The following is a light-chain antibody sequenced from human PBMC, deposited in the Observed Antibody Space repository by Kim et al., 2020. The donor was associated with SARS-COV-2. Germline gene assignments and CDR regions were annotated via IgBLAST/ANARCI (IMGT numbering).Light chain of an antibody. CDR2: AAS. J-gene: IGKJ3*01. CDR1: QGINSY. Sequence: ASVGDRVTITCRASQGINSYLAWYLQKPGKAPKLLIYAASTLHSGVPSRFSGSGSGTDFTLTISSLQPEDFATYYCQQLNSYPRTFGPGTKVDIK. V-gene: IGKV1-9*01. CDR3: QQLNSYPRT.